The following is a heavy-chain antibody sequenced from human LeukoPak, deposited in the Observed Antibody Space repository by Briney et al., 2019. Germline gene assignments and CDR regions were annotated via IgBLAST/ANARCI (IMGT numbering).Heavy chain of an antibody. CDR1: GFTFSDYY. V-gene: IGHV3-11*01. J-gene: IGHJ5*02. CDR2: ISSSGSTI. CDR3: ARDYYYNSSGYYYH. Sequence: GGSLRLSCAASGFTFSDYYMSWIRQAPGKGLEWVSYISSSGSTIYYADSVKGRFTISRDNAKNSLYLQMNSLRAEDTAVYYCARDYYYNSSGYYYHWGQGTLVTVSS. D-gene: IGHD3-22*01.